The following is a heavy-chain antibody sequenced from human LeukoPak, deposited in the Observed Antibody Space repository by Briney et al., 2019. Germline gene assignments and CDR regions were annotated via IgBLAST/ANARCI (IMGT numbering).Heavy chain of an antibody. CDR3: ARCSSSSRTVYFDY. V-gene: IGHV1-2*02. CDR2: INPNSGGT. CDR1: GYTFTGYY. D-gene: IGHD6-6*01. Sequence: ASVKVSCKASGYTFTGYYMHWVRQAPGQGLEWMGWINPNSGGTNYAQKFQGRVTMTRDTSISTAYMELSRLRSDDTAVYYCARCSSSSRTVYFDYWGQGTLVTVSP. J-gene: IGHJ4*02.